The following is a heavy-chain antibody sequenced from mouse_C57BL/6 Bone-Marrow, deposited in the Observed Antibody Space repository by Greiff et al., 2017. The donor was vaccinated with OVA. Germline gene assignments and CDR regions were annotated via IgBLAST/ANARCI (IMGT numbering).Heavy chain of an antibody. V-gene: IGHV5-4*01. CDR1: GFTFSSYA. D-gene: IGHD2-4*01. CDR2: ISAGGSYT. CDR3: ARGAITRCYFDY. J-gene: IGHJ2*01. Sequence: EVQGVESGGGLVKPGGSLKLSCAASGFTFSSYAMSWVRQTPEKRLEWVATISAGGSYTYYPDNVKGRFTISRDNAKNNLYLQMSHLKSEDTAMYDCARGAITRCYFDYWGQGTTLTVSS.